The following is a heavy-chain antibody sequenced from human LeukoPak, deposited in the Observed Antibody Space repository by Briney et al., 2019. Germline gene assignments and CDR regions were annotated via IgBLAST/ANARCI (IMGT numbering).Heavy chain of an antibody. J-gene: IGHJ6*02. D-gene: IGHD2-2*01. V-gene: IGHV1-8*01. CDR3: AAGDGYCSSTSCYVTYGMDV. CDR1: GYTFTSYD. CDR2: MNPNSGNT. Sequence: VAPVKVSCKASGYTFTSYDINWVRQATGQGLEWMGWMNPNSGNTGYAQKFQGRVTMTRNTSISTAYMELSSLRSEDTAVYYCAAGDGYCSSTSCYVTYGMDVWGQGTTVTVSS.